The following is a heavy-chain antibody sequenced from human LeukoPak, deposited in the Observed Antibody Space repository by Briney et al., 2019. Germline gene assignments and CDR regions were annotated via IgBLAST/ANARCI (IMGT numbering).Heavy chain of an antibody. J-gene: IGHJ4*02. V-gene: IGHV4-59*01. CDR2: IYYSGST. D-gene: IGHD4-23*01. CDR3: ARTTVGAATDY. Sequence: PSETLSLTCTVSGGSISSYYWSWIRQPPGKGLEWIGYIYYSGSTNYNPSLKSRVTISVDTPKNQFSLKLSSVTAADTAVYYCARTTVGAATDYWGQGTLVTVSS. CDR1: GGSISSYY.